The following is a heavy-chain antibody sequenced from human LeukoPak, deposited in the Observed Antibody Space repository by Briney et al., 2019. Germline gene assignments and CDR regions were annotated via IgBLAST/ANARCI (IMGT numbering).Heavy chain of an antibody. CDR2: IYHSGST. J-gene: IGHJ5*02. D-gene: IGHD2-2*01. CDR3: ARRRCSSTSCYAYRVVVNWFDP. Sequence: SETLSLTCAVSGGTISSSDWWSWVRQPPGKGLEWIGEIYHSGSTNYIPSLKSRVTISIDKSKNQFSLKLSSVTAADTAVYYCARRRCSSTSCYAYRVVVNWFDPWGQGTLVTVSS. CDR1: GGTISSSDW. V-gene: IGHV4-4*02.